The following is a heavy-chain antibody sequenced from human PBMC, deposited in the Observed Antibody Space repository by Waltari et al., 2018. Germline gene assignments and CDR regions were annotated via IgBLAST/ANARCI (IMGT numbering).Heavy chain of an antibody. CDR2: IYYSGNT. CDR3: ARGGKDRFYYGSGSPPVHFDY. D-gene: IGHD3-10*01. Sequence: QLQLQESGPGLVKPSETLSLTCTVSGGSLSIPTYYWAWIRQPPGKGLEWIGSIYYSGNTYYNPSLKSRVTISVDTSKNQFSLKLNSVTAADTAVYYCARGGKDRFYYGSGSPPVHFDYWGQGTLVTVSS. CDR1: GGSLSIPTYY. V-gene: IGHV4-39*07. J-gene: IGHJ4*02.